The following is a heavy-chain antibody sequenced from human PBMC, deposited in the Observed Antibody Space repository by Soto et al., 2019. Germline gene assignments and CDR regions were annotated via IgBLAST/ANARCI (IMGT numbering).Heavy chain of an antibody. D-gene: IGHD3-10*01. CDR1: GGSVSSGSYY. CDR3: ARETPFSMVKGSDAFDI. CDR2: IYYSGST. V-gene: IGHV4-61*01. J-gene: IGHJ3*02. Sequence: QVQLQESGPGLVKPSETLSLTCTVSGGSVSSGSYYWSWIRQPPGKGLEWIGYIYYSGSTNYNPSLKSRVTISVDTSKNQFSLKLSSVTAADTAVYYCARETPFSMVKGSDAFDIWGQGTMVTVSS.